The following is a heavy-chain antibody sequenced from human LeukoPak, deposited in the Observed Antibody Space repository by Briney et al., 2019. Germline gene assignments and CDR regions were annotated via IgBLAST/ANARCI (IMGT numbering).Heavy chain of an antibody. CDR2: ISGGGGAT. J-gene: IGHJ3*02. CDR3: AKDRRGNAPRGAFDI. D-gene: IGHD1-1*01. V-gene: IGHV3-23*01. Sequence: GGSLRLSCAASGFTFSSYAMSWVRQAPGKGLEWVSAISGGGGATFYADSVKGRFTISRDNSKNTLYLQMNGLRAEDTAVYYCAKDRRGNAPRGAFDIWGQGTMVTVSS. CDR1: GFTFSSYA.